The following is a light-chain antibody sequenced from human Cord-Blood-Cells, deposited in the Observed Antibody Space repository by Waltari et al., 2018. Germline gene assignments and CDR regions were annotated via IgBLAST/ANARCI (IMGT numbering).Light chain of an antibody. CDR3: CSYAGSRV. CDR1: SSDVGSDNL. CDR2: EGS. J-gene: IGLJ3*02. Sequence: QSALTQPAPVSGSPGQSITISCTGTSSDVGSDNLVSWYQQHPGKAPKLMIYEGSKRPSGVSNRFSGSKSGNTASLTISGLQAEDEADYYCCSYAGSRVFGGGTKLTVL. V-gene: IGLV2-23*01.